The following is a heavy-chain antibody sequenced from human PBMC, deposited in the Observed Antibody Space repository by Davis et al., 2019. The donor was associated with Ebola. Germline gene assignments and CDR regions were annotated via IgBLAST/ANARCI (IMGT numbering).Heavy chain of an antibody. CDR1: GFTFSSHA. J-gene: IGHJ4*02. D-gene: IGHD4-17*01. Sequence: GESLKISCAASGFTFSSHAMTWVRQAPGKGLEWVSHISSSGDTTYYAVSMKGRFTISRDNSKNTVYLQMNSLRAEDTAVYYCSVDYGDYQSLDYWGQGTLVTVSS. CDR3: SVDYGDYQSLDY. CDR2: ISSSGDTT. V-gene: IGHV3-23*01.